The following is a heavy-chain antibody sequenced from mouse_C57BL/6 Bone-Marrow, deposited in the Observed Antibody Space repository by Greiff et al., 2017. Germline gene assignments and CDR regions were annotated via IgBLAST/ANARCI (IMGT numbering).Heavy chain of an antibody. Sequence: EVQLQQSGPELVKPGASVKISCKASGYTFTDYYMNWVKQSHGKSLEWIGDINPNNGGTSYNQKFKGKATLTVDKSSSTAYMELRSLTSEDSAVYYCARSPYPYYFDYWGQGTTLTVSS. CDR3: ARSPYPYYFDY. D-gene: IGHD5-1*01. V-gene: IGHV1-26*01. CDR2: INPNNGGT. CDR1: GYTFTDYY. J-gene: IGHJ2*01.